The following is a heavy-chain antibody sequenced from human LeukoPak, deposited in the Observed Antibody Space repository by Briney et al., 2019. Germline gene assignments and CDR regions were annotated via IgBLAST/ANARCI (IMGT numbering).Heavy chain of an antibody. CDR1: GFIFDDYG. Sequence: RAGGSLRLSCAASGFIFDDYGMTWVRQGPGKGLEWVSGINWDGYSTGYADSVRGRFTISRDNAKSTLYLQMNSLRPEDTALYYCVRDLRTDYAFDSWAQGTLVTVSS. CDR3: VRDLRTDYAFDS. V-gene: IGHV3-20*04. J-gene: IGHJ4*02. D-gene: IGHD4/OR15-4a*01. CDR2: INWDGYST.